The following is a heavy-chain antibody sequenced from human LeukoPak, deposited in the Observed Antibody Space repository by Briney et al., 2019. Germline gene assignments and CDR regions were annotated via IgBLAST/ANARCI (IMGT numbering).Heavy chain of an antibody. Sequence: GGSLRLSCRISGFTLGGHAMSWVRQPPGKVLEWVGFIRRVAHRGTTEYATSVKGRFTISRDDSKGVVHLQMNGLKSEDTAVYYCSRGPIQLWVHNGMDVWGQGTTVTVSS. D-gene: IGHD5-18*01. CDR1: GFTLGGHA. CDR3: SRGPIQLWVHNGMDV. V-gene: IGHV3-49*04. J-gene: IGHJ6*02. CDR2: IRRVAHRGTT.